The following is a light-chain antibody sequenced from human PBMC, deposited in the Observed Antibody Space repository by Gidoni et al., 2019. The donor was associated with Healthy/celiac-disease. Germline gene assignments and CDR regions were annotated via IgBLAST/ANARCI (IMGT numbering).Light chain of an antibody. CDR2: VAS. Sequence: DIQMTQSPSSLSASVGDRVTITCQASQDISNYLNWYQQKPGKAPNLLIYVASNLETGVPSRFSGSGSGTDFTFTISSLQPEDIATYYCQQYDNLGLTFGGGTKVEIK. CDR1: QDISNY. J-gene: IGKJ4*01. V-gene: IGKV1-33*01. CDR3: QQYDNLGLT.